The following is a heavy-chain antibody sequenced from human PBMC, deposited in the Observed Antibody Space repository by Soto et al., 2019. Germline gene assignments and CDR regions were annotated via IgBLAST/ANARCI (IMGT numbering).Heavy chain of an antibody. CDR3: ARGNALDV. CDR1: GDSVSSDITS. D-gene: IGHD3-10*01. CDR2: TYYRSKWFH. V-gene: IGHV6-1*01. J-gene: IGHJ3*01. Sequence: QGQLQQSGPGLVKPSQTLSLTCAISGDSVSSDITSWNWIRQSPSRGLEWLGRTYYRSKWFHDYTASVKSRITISQATSKNHFSLELNSMTPEDTAVYYCARGNALDVWGQGTVVTVSS.